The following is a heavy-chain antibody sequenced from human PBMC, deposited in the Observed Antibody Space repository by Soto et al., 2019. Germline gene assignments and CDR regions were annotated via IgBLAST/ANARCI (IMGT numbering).Heavy chain of an antibody. CDR1: GFIFINYE. V-gene: IGHV3-48*03. CDR2: ISSSGSSM. Sequence: WGSLRLSCAASGFIFINYEINCFRQAPWKGLEWVSYISSSGSSMYYADSVRGRFTISRDNAKNSVDLQMNSLRPEDTAVYYCARLRPYYYAMDVWGQGTTVTVSS. J-gene: IGHJ6*02. CDR3: ARLRPYYYAMDV.